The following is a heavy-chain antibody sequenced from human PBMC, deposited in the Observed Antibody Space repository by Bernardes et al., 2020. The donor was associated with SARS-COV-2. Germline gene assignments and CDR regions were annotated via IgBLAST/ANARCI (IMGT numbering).Heavy chain of an antibody. CDR2: INSDGSRT. V-gene: IGHV3-74*01. CDR3: TRDPSGTSPA. Sequence: GGNLRLSCAASGFIYNTYCMHWVRQGPGKGLVWVSHINSDGSRTNYADSVKGRFTIFRDNAKNTLYLQMNSLRAEDTAVYYCTRDPSGTSPAWGQGTLVTVSS. D-gene: IGHD1-1*01. CDR1: GFIYNTYC. J-gene: IGHJ5*02.